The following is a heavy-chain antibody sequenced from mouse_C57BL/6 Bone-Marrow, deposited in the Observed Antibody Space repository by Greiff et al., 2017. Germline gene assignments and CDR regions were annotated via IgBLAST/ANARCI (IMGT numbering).Heavy chain of an antibody. J-gene: IGHJ1*03. D-gene: IGHD2-5*01. CDR3: TTYSNYWYFDV. CDR2: IDPENGDT. Sequence: VQLQQSGAELVRPGASVKLSCTASGFNIKDDYMHWVKQRPEQGLEWIGWIDPENGDTEYASKFQGKATITADTSSNPAYLQLSSLTSEDTAVYYCTTYSNYWYFDVWGTGTTVTVSS. V-gene: IGHV14-4*01. CDR1: GFNIKDDY.